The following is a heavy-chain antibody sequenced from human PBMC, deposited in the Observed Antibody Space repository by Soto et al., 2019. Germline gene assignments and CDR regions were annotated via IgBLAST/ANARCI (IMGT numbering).Heavy chain of an antibody. CDR1: VFTFRSYG. CDR2: ISNSGSEI. V-gene: IGHV3-23*01. CDR3: VRRGYNWQFSDY. D-gene: IGHD6-25*01. Sequence: GSLRLSCAASVFTFRSYGMSWVRQAPGKGLEWVSSISNSGSEIFYAASVKGRFTISRDSSKNTLYLEMSSLRPEDTAVYYCVRRGYNWQFSDYWGQGTLVTVSS. J-gene: IGHJ4*02.